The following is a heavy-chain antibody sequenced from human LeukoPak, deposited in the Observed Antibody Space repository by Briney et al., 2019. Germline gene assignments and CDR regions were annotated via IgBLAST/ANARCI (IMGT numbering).Heavy chain of an antibody. Sequence: TSETLSLTCTVSGGSISSSSYYWGWIRQPPGKGLEWIGEINHSGSTNYNPSLKSRVTISVDTSKNQFSLKLSSVTAADTAVYYCARSFNWGRRYFDYWGQGTLVTVSS. CDR2: INHSGST. CDR1: GGSISSSSYY. D-gene: IGHD7-27*01. V-gene: IGHV4-39*07. CDR3: ARSFNWGRRYFDY. J-gene: IGHJ4*02.